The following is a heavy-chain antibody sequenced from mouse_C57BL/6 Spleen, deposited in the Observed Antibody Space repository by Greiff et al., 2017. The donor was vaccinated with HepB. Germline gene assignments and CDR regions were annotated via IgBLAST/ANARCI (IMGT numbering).Heavy chain of an antibody. Sequence: EVKLVESGGGLVQPGGSLKLSCAASGFTFSDYYMYWVRQTPEKRLEWVAYISNGGGSTYYPDTVKGRFTISRDNAKNTLYLQMSRLKSEDTAMYYCARHDYYGSRAMDYWGQGTSVTVSS. V-gene: IGHV5-12*01. CDR1: GFTFSDYY. CDR3: ARHDYYGSRAMDY. J-gene: IGHJ4*01. D-gene: IGHD1-1*01. CDR2: ISNGGGST.